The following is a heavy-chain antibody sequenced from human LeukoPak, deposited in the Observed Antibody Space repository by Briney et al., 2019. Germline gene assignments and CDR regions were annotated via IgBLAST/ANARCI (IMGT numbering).Heavy chain of an antibody. D-gene: IGHD3-3*01. J-gene: IGHJ5*02. CDR3: ARELVQAYDFWSGPTRWFDP. V-gene: IGHV6-1*01. CDR2: TYYRSKWYN. Sequence: PSQTLSLTCAISGDSVSSNSAAWNWIRQSPSRGLEWLGRTYYRSKWYNDYAVYVKSRITINPDTSKNQFSLQLNSVTPEDTAVYYCARELVQAYDFWSGPTRWFDPWGQGTLVTVSS. CDR1: GDSVSSNSAA.